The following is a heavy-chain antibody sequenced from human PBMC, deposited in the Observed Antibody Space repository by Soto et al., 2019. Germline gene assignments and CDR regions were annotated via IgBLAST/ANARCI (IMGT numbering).Heavy chain of an antibody. CDR3: ARASGTTVTTNFDY. CDR2: IYHSGST. D-gene: IGHD4-17*01. CDR1: GYSISSGYS. Sequence: SETLSLTCVVSGYSISSGYSWGWIRQPPGKGLEWIGSIYHSGSTYYNPSLKSRVTISVDTSKNQFSLKVSSVTAADTAVYYCARASGTTVTTNFDYWGQGTLVTVS. J-gene: IGHJ4*02. V-gene: IGHV4-38-2*01.